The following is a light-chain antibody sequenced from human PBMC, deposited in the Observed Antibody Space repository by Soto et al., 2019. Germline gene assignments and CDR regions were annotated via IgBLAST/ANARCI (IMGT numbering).Light chain of an antibody. CDR1: QNVRNR. CDR3: QHYGSYPGA. V-gene: IGKV1-5*01. Sequence: GGSVTITCRASQNVRNRLAWYQQKPGKAPELLIFDASALASGVPARFSGSGSGTEFTLTISSLQPDDFATYYCQHYGSYPGAFGQGTKVDI. CDR2: DAS. J-gene: IGKJ1*01.